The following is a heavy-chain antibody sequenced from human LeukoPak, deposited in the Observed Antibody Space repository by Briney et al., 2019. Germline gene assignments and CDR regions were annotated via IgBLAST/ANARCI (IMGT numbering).Heavy chain of an antibody. CDR1: GLTVSANC. D-gene: IGHD3-22*01. CDR3: ASGPFTRIVGSFDI. Sequence: GGSLRLSCAASGLTVSANCMSCVRQTPGQGLEWVSNIYSDGDTYYTNSVKGRFTISRDNSKNRVYLQMNTLTAEDTARYYCASGPFTRIVGSFDIWGPGTLVTVSS. V-gene: IGHV3-53*01. CDR2: IYSDGDT. J-gene: IGHJ3*02.